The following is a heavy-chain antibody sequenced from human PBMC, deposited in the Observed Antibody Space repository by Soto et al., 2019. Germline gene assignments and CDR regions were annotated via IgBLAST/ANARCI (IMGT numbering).Heavy chain of an antibody. V-gene: IGHV5-51*01. J-gene: IGHJ6*02. CDR1: GYIFSNYW. Sequence: GESLKISCKGSGYIFSNYWIGWVRQLPGKGLEWMGIIYPDDSDTRYSPSFQGQVTISADESITTAYLQWSSLKASDTAMYYCVRPGVIDDSGYYGMDVWGQGTTVTVSS. CDR2: IYPDDSDT. D-gene: IGHD3-10*01. CDR3: VRPGVIDDSGYYGMDV.